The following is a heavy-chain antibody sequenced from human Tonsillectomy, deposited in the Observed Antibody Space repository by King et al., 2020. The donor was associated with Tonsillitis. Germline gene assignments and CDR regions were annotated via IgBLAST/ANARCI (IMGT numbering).Heavy chain of an antibody. CDR2: NYYTGSH. CDR1: GGSISSNSYY. V-gene: IGHV4-39*07. Sequence: QLQESGPGLVKPSETLSLTCTVSGGSISSNSYYWGWIRQPPGKGLEWIGSNYYTGSHYYNPYLKSRVTISVDTTNNQLYLRVSAVTAAATAEYYCASVRDCGGDCYSGYFDYWGQGTLVTVSS. D-gene: IGHD2-21*02. CDR3: ASVRDCGGDCYSGYFDY. J-gene: IGHJ4*02.